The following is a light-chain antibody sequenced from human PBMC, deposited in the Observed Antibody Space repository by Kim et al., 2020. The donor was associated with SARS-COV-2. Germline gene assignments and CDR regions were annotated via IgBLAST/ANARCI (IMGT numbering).Light chain of an antibody. Sequence: ASLSCRSSQTLVHRNGTMYLHWLQLRPSQSPRRLITMVSNRVSGVPDRFGGSGSGTDFTLIISRVEAEDVGVYYCMQTTHWPWTFGQGTKVDIK. V-gene: IGKV2-30*02. CDR2: MVS. CDR3: MQTTHWPWT. J-gene: IGKJ1*01. CDR1: QTLVHRNGTMY.